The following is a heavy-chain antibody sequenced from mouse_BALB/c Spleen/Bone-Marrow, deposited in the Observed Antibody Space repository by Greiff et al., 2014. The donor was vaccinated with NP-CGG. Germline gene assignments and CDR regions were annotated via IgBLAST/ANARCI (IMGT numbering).Heavy chain of an antibody. Sequence: VQLQQSGPGLVAPSQTLSITCTVSGFSLTSYGVHWVRQSPGKDLEWLGVIWAGGSTNYNSALMSRLSISKDNSKSQVFLKMNSLQTDDTAMYYCARYYHGFLDYWGQGTTLTVSS. CDR3: ARYYHGFLDY. D-gene: IGHD1-2*01. J-gene: IGHJ2*01. V-gene: IGHV2-9*02. CDR1: GFSLTSYG. CDR2: IWAGGST.